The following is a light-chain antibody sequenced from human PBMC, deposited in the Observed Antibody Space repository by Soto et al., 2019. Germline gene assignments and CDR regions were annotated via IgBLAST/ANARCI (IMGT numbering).Light chain of an antibody. J-gene: IGLJ3*02. V-gene: IGLV1-51*02. CDR2: ENN. Sequence: QSVLTQPPSVSAAPGQKVTISCFGSSSNIGSNYVSWYQQLPGTAPKLLIYENNKRPSGIPDRFSGSKSGTSAALGITGLQTGDEADYYCGTWDNSLSGWVFGGGTKLPVL. CDR1: SSNIGSNY. CDR3: GTWDNSLSGWV.